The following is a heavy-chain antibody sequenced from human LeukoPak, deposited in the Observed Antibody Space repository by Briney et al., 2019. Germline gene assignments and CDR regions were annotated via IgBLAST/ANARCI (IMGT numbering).Heavy chain of an antibody. Sequence: RASVKVSCKASGYTFTGYYMHWVRQAPGQGLEWMGWINPNSGGTNYAQKFQGRVTMTRDTSISTAYMELRSLRSDDTAVYYCAREVRGEHLAQDYYYSYYMDVWGKGTTVTISS. J-gene: IGHJ6*03. CDR1: GYTFTGYY. D-gene: IGHD3-10*01. CDR3: AREVRGEHLAQDYYYSYYMDV. CDR2: INPNSGGT. V-gene: IGHV1-2*02.